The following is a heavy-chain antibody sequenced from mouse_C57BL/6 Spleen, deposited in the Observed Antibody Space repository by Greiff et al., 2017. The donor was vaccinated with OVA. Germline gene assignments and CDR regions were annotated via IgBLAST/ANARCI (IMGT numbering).Heavy chain of an antibody. J-gene: IGHJ2*01. Sequence: EVQLQQSGPGLVKPSQSLSLTCSVTGYSITSGYYWNWIRQFPGNKLEWMGYISYDGSNNYNPSLKNRISITRDTSKNQFFLKLNSVTTEDTATYYCAREGTTVVAHFDYWGQGTTLTVSS. D-gene: IGHD1-1*01. CDR3: AREGTTVVAHFDY. CDR2: ISYDGSN. CDR1: GYSITSGYY. V-gene: IGHV3-6*01.